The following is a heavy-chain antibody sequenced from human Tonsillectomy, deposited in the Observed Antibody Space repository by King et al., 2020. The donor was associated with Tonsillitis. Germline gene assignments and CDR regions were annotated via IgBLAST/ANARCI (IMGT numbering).Heavy chain of an antibody. CDR2: IYYSGST. CDR1: GDSISSGSCY. D-gene: IGHD1-26*01. CDR3: AILRRVGGPFFDY. J-gene: IGHJ4*02. Sequence: VQLQESGPGLVKPSQTLSLTCTVSGDSISSGSCYWSWIRQHPGKGLEWIGYIYYSGSTYYNPSLKGRVTISVDTSKKQFSLKLSSVTAADTAVYDCAILRRVGGPFFDYWGQGTLVTVSS. V-gene: IGHV4-31*03.